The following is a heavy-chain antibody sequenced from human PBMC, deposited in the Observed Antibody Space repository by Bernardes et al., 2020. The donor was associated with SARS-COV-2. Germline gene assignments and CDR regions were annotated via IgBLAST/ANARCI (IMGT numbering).Heavy chain of an antibody. CDR3: AKEGRRYYGSGSYYDY. Sequence: GGSLRLSCAASGFTFSSYAMSWVRQAPGKGLEWVSAISGSGGSTYYADPVKGRFTISRDNSKNTLYLQMNSLRAEDTAVYYCAKEGRRYYGSGSYYDYWGQGTLVTVSS. CDR2: ISGSGGST. CDR1: GFTFSSYA. J-gene: IGHJ4*02. D-gene: IGHD3-10*01. V-gene: IGHV3-23*01.